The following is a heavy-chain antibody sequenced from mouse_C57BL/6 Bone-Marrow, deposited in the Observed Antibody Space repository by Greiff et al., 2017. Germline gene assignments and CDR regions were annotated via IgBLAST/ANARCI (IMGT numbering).Heavy chain of an antibody. V-gene: IGHV1-82*01. CDR3: AWGCGDFDY. J-gene: IGHJ2*01. D-gene: IGHD3-3*01. CDR1: GFAFSSSW. CDR2: IYPGDGDN. Sequence: QVKLQQSGPELVKPGASVKISCKASGFAFSSSWMNWVKQRPGKGLEWIGRIYPGDGDNKYNGQFKGKATLTADKSVSTAYRQLSSLTSEDFAVYFCAWGCGDFDYGGQGTTLTGAS.